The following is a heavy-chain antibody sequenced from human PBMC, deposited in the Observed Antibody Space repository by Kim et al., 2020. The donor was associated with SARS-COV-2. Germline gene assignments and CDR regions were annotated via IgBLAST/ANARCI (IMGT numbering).Heavy chain of an antibody. D-gene: IGHD3-10*01. CDR2: INHSGST. V-gene: IGHV4-34*01. CDR3: ARGSRFQRPMVRGANKTREYFQH. CDR1: GGSFSGYY. J-gene: IGHJ1*01. Sequence: SETLSLTCAVYGGSFSGYYWSWIRQPPGKGLEWIGEINHSGSTNYNPSLKSRVTISVDTSKNQFSLKLSSVTAADTAVYYCARGSRFQRPMVRGANKTREYFQHWGQGTLVTVSS.